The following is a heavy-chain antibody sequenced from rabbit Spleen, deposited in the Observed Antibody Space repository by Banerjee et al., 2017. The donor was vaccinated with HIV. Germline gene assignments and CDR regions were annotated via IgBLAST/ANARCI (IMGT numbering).Heavy chain of an antibody. V-gene: IGHV1S40*01. CDR2: IYADSSGST. D-gene: IGHD1-1*01. CDR3: ARDLVAVIGWNFNL. Sequence: QSLEESGGDLVKPGASLTLTCTASGVSFSISSYMCWVRQAPGKGLEYIACIYADSSGSTVYASWAKGRFIMSRTSSTKVTLQMTSLTAADTATYFCARDLVAVIGWNFNLWGQGTLVTVS. CDR1: GVSFSISSY. J-gene: IGHJ4*01.